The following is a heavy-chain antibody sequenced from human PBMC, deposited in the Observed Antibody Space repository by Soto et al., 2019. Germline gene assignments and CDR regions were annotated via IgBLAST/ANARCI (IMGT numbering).Heavy chain of an antibody. CDR1: GFTFSSYA. CDR3: AREGGAYLYYYYGMDV. J-gene: IGHJ6*02. D-gene: IGHD3-16*01. V-gene: IGHV3-30-3*01. Sequence: QVQLVASGGGVVQPGRSLRLSCAASGFTFSSYAMHWVRQAPGKGLEWVAVISYDGSNKYYADSVKGRFTISRDNSKNTLYLQMNSLRAEDTAVYYCAREGGAYLYYYYGMDVWGQGTTVTVSS. CDR2: ISYDGSNK.